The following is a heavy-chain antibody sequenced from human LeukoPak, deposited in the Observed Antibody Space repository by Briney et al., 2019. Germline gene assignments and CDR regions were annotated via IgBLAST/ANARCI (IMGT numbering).Heavy chain of an antibody. CDR3: AKDILSGYSSSYLFDY. V-gene: IGHV3-23*01. CDR2: ISGSGGST. J-gene: IGHJ4*02. D-gene: IGHD6-13*01. CDR1: GFTFSSYA. Sequence: GGSLRLSCAASGFTFSSYAMSWVRQAPGKGLEWVSAISGSGGSTYYADSVKGRFTISRDNSKNTLYLQMNSLRAEDTAVYYCAKDILSGYSSSYLFDYWGQGTLVTVSS.